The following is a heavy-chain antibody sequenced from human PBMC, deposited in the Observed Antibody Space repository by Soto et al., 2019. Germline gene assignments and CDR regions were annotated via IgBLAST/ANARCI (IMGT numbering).Heavy chain of an antibody. Sequence: PSEALSLTSSVSGGYIISCYYYWSWIRHPPGTVLEWIGNIYYSGNTYYNPSLKSRLIISIDTSKNQFSLKVGSVTAADTAVYYCARDQFCSTTSCYLGMDLWGQGTTVTVSS. J-gene: IGHJ6*02. V-gene: IGHV4-30-4*01. CDR3: ARDQFCSTTSCYLGMDL. CDR1: GGYIISCYYY. D-gene: IGHD2-2*01. CDR2: IYYSGNT.